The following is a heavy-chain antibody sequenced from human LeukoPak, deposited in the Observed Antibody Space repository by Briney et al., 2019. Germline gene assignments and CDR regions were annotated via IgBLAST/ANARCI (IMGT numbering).Heavy chain of an antibody. CDR3: ARDHSTDDKSWWLDP. J-gene: IGHJ5*02. Sequence: ASVKVSCKTSGDTFTRNWMHWIRQGPGQGLEWMGVINPTGDYTMYAQKFQGRVIVTRDMSSNTDYMELGSLRSDDTAVYYYARDHSTDDKSWWLDPWGQGTLVTVSS. CDR1: GDTFTRNW. D-gene: IGHD1-1*01. CDR2: INPTGDYT. V-gene: IGHV1-46*01.